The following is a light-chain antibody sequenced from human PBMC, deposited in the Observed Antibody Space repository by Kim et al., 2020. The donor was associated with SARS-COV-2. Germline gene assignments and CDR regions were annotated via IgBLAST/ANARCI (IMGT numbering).Light chain of an antibody. Sequence: QSALTQPPSASGSPGQSVAISCTGTSSDVGGFNFVSWYQQRPGTAPKLIIYEVTKRPSGVPDRFSGSKPGNTASLTVSGLQAEDEADYYCTSYAGTNNYVFGTGTKVTVL. CDR2: EVT. J-gene: IGLJ1*01. CDR3: TSYAGTNNYV. V-gene: IGLV2-8*01. CDR1: SSDVGGFNF.